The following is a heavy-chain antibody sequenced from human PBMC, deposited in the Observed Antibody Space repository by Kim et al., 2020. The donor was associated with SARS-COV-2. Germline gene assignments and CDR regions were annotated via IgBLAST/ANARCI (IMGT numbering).Heavy chain of an antibody. CDR3: ARPLNSSGYVPDWYFDL. D-gene: IGHD3-22*01. J-gene: IGHJ2*01. CDR1: GGSISSSSYY. CDR2: IYYSGST. V-gene: IGHV4-39*01. Sequence: SETLSLTCTVSGGSISSSSYYWGWIRQPPGKGLEWIGSIYYSGSTYYNPSLKSRVTISVDTSKNQFSLKLSSVTAADTAVYYCARPLNSSGYVPDWYFDLWGRGTLVTVSS.